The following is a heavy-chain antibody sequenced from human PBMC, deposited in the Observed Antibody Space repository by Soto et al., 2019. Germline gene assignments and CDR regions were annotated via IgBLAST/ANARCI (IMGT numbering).Heavy chain of an antibody. J-gene: IGHJ6*02. CDR1: GYTFTGYY. V-gene: IGHV1-2*04. CDR3: ATSQTLYGYYGMDV. Sequence: ASAKVSCKASGYTFTGYYMHWVRQAPGQGLEWMGWINPNSGGTNYAQKFQGWVTMTRDTSISTAYMELSRLRSDDTAVYYCATSQTLYGYYGMDVWGQGTTVTVSS. D-gene: IGHD3-16*01. CDR2: INPNSGGT.